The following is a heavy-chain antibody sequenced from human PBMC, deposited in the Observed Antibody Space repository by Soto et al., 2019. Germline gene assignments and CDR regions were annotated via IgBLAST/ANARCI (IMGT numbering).Heavy chain of an antibody. CDR3: ARERRRRGSLRENWFDP. D-gene: IGHD3-10*01. Sequence: QVQLVESGGGVVQPGRSLRLSCAASGFTFSSYGMHWVRQAPGKGLEWVAVIWYDGSNKYYADSVKGRFTISRDNSKNTLYLQMNSLRAEDTAVYYCARERRRRGSLRENWFDPWGQGTLVTVSS. V-gene: IGHV3-33*01. CDR2: IWYDGSNK. J-gene: IGHJ5*02. CDR1: GFTFSSYG.